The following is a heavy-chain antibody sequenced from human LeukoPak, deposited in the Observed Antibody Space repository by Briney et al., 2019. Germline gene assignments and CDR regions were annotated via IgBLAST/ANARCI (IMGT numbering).Heavy chain of an antibody. J-gene: IGHJ5*02. Sequence: SETLSLACTVSGGSISSSSYYWGWIRQPPGNGLEWIGSIYYSGSTYYNPSIKSRVTISVDTSKNQFSLKLSSVTAADTAVYYCARHFRGYGVPAAKSRDWFDPWGQGTLVTVSS. CDR2: IYYSGST. D-gene: IGHD2-2*01. CDR3: ARHFRGYGVPAAKSRDWFDP. V-gene: IGHV4-39*01. CDR1: GGSISSSSYY.